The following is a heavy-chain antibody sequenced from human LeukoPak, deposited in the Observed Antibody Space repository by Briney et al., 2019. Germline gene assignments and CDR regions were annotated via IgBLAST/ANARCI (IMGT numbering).Heavy chain of an antibody. CDR3: ATSIFEGYYFDY. Sequence: ASVKVSCKVSGYTLTELSMHWVRQAPGKGLEWMGGFDPEDGETIYAQKFQGRVTMTEDTSTDTAYMELSSLRSEDTAVYYCATSIFEGYYFDYWGQGTLVTVSS. D-gene: IGHD3-3*01. V-gene: IGHV1-24*01. CDR1: GYTLTELS. CDR2: FDPEDGET. J-gene: IGHJ4*02.